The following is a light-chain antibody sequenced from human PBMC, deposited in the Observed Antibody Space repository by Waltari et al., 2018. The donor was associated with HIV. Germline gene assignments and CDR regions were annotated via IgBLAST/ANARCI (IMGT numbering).Light chain of an antibody. J-gene: IGLJ2*01. Sequence: QSVLTQPASMSGSPGQSITISCTGSGLDIGLYDFVSWYKQLPNMAPQLIIFGVHRRPSGFNSRFSGSKSGDMASLTISGLQAEDEADYYCSSHTITRTLVFGGGTKLTVL. V-gene: IGLV2-14*03. CDR1: GLDIGLYDF. CDR2: GVH. CDR3: SSHTITRTLV.